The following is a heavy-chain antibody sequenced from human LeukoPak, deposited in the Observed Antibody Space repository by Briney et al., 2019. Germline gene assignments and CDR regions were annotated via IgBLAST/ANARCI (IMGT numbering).Heavy chain of an antibody. CDR3: MTRITMVRGGGALDY. Sequence: SVKVSCKASGGTFSSYAISWVRQAPGQGLEWMGRIIPILGIANYAQKFQGRVTITADKSTSTAYMELSSLRSEDTAVYYCMTRITMVRGGGALDYWGQGTLVTVSS. V-gene: IGHV1-69*04. J-gene: IGHJ4*02. CDR2: IIPILGIA. D-gene: IGHD3-10*01. CDR1: GGTFSSYA.